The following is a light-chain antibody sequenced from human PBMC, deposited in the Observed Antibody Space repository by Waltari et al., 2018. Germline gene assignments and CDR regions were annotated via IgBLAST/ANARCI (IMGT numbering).Light chain of an antibody. J-gene: IGKJ2*01. CDR3: QQYADSPLT. CDR1: QSVSSSY. Sequence: EIVLTQSPGLLSLSPGERATLSCRASQSVSSSYLAWFRQRPGQAPRLLIYGASSRATGIPDRFSGSGSGTDFTLVISRLEPEDFAVYYCQQYADSPLTFGQGTSLEIK. CDR2: GAS. V-gene: IGKV3-20*01.